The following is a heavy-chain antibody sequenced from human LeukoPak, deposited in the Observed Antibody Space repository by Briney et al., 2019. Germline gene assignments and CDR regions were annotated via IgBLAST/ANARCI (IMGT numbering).Heavy chain of an antibody. D-gene: IGHD6-13*01. CDR3: AKGTVAAAGTGDYFDY. J-gene: IGHJ4*02. V-gene: IGHV3-23*01. CDR1: GFTFSSFA. Sequence: GWSLRLSCAASGFTFSSFAMSWVRQAPGKGLEWVSVISGSGGSTYYADSVKGRFTVSRDNSKNTLYLQMNSLRAEDTAVYYCAKGTVAAAGTGDYFDYWGQGTLVTVSS. CDR2: ISGSGGST.